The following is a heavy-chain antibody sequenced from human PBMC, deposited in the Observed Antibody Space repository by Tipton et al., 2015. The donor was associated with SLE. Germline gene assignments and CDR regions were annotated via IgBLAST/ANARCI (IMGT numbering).Heavy chain of an antibody. D-gene: IGHD6-19*01. Sequence: SLRLSCAASGFTFSDYAMNWVRQAPGKGLEWVSSISSASSYIYYTDSVKGRFTISRDNAKNSLYLQMNSLRAEDTAVYYCARGKVALAGNEAFDIWGQGTMVTVSS. J-gene: IGHJ3*02. CDR2: ISSASSYI. CDR1: GFTFSDYA. CDR3: ARGKVALAGNEAFDI. V-gene: IGHV3-21*01.